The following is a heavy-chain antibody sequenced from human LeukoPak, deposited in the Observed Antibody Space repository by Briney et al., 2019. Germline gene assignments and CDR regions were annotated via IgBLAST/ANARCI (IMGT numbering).Heavy chain of an antibody. Sequence: ASVKVSCKASGYTFTGYYMHWVRQARGQGLEWMGWINPNSGGTNYAQKFQGRVTMTRDTSISTAYMELSRLRSDDTAVYYCARSATYYYDSSELGYWGQGTLVTVSS. V-gene: IGHV1-2*02. J-gene: IGHJ4*02. CDR3: ARSATYYYDSSELGY. D-gene: IGHD3-22*01. CDR2: INPNSGGT. CDR1: GYTFTGYY.